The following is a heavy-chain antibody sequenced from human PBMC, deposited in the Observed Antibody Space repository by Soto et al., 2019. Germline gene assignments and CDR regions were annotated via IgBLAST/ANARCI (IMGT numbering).Heavy chain of an antibody. J-gene: IGHJ4*02. V-gene: IGHV3-21*01. Sequence: EVQLVESGGGLVKPGGSLRLSCAASGFTFSSYSMNWVRQAPGKGLEWVSSISSSSSYIYYADSVKGRFTISRDNAKNSRYLQMNSLRAEDTAVYYCARVQGALFYDYWGQGTLVTVSS. CDR3: ARVQGALFYDY. D-gene: IGHD2-21*01. CDR1: GFTFSSYS. CDR2: ISSSSSYI.